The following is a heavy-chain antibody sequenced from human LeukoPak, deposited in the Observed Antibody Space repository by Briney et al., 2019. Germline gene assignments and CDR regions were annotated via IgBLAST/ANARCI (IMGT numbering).Heavy chain of an antibody. CDR3: AKVGIFGLVSYYFDY. V-gene: IGHV3-9*01. J-gene: IGHJ4*02. CDR1: GFTFDEYA. D-gene: IGHD3/OR15-3a*01. Sequence: PGGSLRLSCAVSGFTFDEYAMHWVRQAPGKGREWVSGISWNSGLIDYADSVKGRFTISRDNAKNSLYLQMNSLKAEDTAFYYCAKVGIFGLVSYYFDYWGQGTLVTVSS. CDR2: ISWNSGLI.